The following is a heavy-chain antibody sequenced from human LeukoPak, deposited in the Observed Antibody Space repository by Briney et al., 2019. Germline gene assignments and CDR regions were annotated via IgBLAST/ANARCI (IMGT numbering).Heavy chain of an antibody. CDR1: GYTFTSYY. J-gene: IGHJ4*02. Sequence: ASVKVSCKASGYTFTSYYMHWVRQAPGQGLEWMGIINPSGGSTRYAQKFQGRVTMTRDTSTSTVYMELSSLRSEDTAVYYCARDSIFLEKPHYYGSGSPNLYFDYWGQGTLVTVSS. D-gene: IGHD3-10*01. V-gene: IGHV1-46*01. CDR3: ARDSIFLEKPHYYGSGSPNLYFDY. CDR2: INPSGGST.